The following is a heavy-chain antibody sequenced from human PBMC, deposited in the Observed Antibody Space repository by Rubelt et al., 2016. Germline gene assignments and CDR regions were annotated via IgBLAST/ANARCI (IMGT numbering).Heavy chain of an antibody. CDR3: ARGGAAAADDNDAFDI. J-gene: IGHJ3*02. CDR2: IIPIFGTA. CDR1: GGTFSSYA. D-gene: IGHD6-13*01. V-gene: IGHV1-69*01. Sequence: QVQLVQSGAEVKKPGSSVKVSRKASGGTFSSYAISWVRQAPGQGLEWMGGIIPIFGTANYAQKFQGRVTITADESTSTADMELSSLRSEETAVYYCARGGAAAADDNDAFDIWGQGTMVTVSS.